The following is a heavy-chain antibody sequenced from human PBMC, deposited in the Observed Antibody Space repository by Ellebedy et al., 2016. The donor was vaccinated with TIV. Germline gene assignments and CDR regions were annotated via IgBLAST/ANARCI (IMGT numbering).Heavy chain of an antibody. J-gene: IGHJ5*02. V-gene: IGHV3-7*01. CDR3: ARDPRIQTT. CDR2: IKQDGSEK. Sequence: GESLKISXAASGFTFSSYSMSWVRQAPGKGLEWVANIKQDGSEKYYVDSVKGRFTISRDNAKNSLYLQMNSLRAEDTAVYYCARDPRIQTTWGQGTLVTVSS. CDR1: GFTFSSYS. D-gene: IGHD5-18*01.